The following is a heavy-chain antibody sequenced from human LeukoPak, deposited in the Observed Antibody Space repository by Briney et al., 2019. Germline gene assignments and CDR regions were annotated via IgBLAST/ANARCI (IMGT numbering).Heavy chain of an antibody. CDR3: ASSSTSYYFDY. Sequence: GGSLRLSCAASGFTFDDYGMSWVRQAPGKGLEWVSGINWNGGSTGYADSVKGRFTISRDNSKNTLYLQMNSLRAEDTAVYYCASSSTSYYFDYWGQGTLVTVSS. CDR1: GFTFDDYG. V-gene: IGHV3-20*04. D-gene: IGHD1-26*01. J-gene: IGHJ4*02. CDR2: INWNGGST.